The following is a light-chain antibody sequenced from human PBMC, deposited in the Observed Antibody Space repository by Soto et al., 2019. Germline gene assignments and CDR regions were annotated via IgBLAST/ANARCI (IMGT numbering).Light chain of an antibody. CDR1: QSISSN. CDR2: GAS. V-gene: IGKV3-15*01. CDR3: QQYNNWPPYT. Sequence: EIVMTQSPATLSVSPGERVTLSCRASQSISSNLAWYQQKPGQAPRLLMYGASTRATGIPARFSGSGSGTEFTLTVSSLQSEDFGVYYCQQYNNWPPYTFGQGTKVDIK. J-gene: IGKJ2*01.